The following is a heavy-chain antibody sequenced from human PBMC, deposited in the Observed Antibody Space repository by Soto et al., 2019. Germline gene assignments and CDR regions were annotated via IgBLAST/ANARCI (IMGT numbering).Heavy chain of an antibody. Sequence: QVQLQESGPGLVKPSQTLSLTCTVSGVSIRSGGYYWNWIRQHPVKGLLGIAYIYYTGTNYYNPSLKSRVTISIDRSNNQFSLILSSVTAADTAVYYCSRARRLDSWGPGTLVTVSS. CDR2: IYYTGTN. J-gene: IGHJ4*02. D-gene: IGHD2-21*02. CDR3: SRARRLDS. CDR1: GVSIRSGGYY. V-gene: IGHV4-31*03.